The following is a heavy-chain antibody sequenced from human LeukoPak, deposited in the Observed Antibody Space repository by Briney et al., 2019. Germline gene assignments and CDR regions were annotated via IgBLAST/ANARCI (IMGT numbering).Heavy chain of an antibody. V-gene: IGHV1-69*04. Sequence: SVKVSCKASGGTFSSYAISWVRQAPGQGLEWMGRIIPILGIANYAQKFQGRVTITADKSTSTAYMELSSLGSEDTAVYYCAKDETGTTFDPVRGPGRVNDYWGQGTLVTVSS. CDR3: AKDETGTTFDPVRGPGRVNDY. CDR1: GGTFSSYA. D-gene: IGHD1-7*01. J-gene: IGHJ4*02. CDR2: IIPILGIA.